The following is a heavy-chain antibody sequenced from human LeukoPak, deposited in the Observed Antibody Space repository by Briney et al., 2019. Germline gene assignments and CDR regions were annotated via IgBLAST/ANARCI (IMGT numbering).Heavy chain of an antibody. V-gene: IGHV1-24*01. CDR3: AKVRPRGIAAAGPRYFDY. Sequence: ASVKVSCKVSGYTLTELSMHWVRQAPGKGLEWMGGFDPEDGETIYAQKFQGRVTMTRNTSISTAYMELSSLRSEDTAVYYCAKVRPRGIAAAGPRYFDYWGQGTLVTVSS. D-gene: IGHD6-13*01. CDR1: GYTLTELS. J-gene: IGHJ4*02. CDR2: FDPEDGET.